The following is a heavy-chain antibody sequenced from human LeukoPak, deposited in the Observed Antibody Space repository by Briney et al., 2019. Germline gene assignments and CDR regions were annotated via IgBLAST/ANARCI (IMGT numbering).Heavy chain of an antibody. CDR2: ISAYNGNT. J-gene: IGHJ4*02. V-gene: IGHV1-18*01. CDR3: ARDQVTIFGVVIIPFDY. D-gene: IGHD3-3*01. CDR1: GYTFTSYG. Sequence: ASVKVSRKASGYTFTSYGISWVRQAPGQGLEWMGWISAYNGNTNYAQKLQGRVTMTTDTSTSTAYMELRSLRSDDTAVYYCARDQVTIFGVVIIPFDYWGQGTLVTVSS.